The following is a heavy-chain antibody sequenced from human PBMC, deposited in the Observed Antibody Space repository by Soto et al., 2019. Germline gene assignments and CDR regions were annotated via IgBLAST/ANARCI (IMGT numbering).Heavy chain of an antibody. V-gene: IGHV4-59*08. CDR3: ARHPGYYDILTGYTTYYFDY. D-gene: IGHD3-9*01. CDR1: GGSIGTYY. CDR2: IYYRGNT. Sequence: QVQLQESGPGLVKPSETLSLTCTVSGGSIGTYYWSWIRQPPGKGLEWIGYIYYRGNTDYNPSLKSQVTISLATPKNQFSLKLSSVTAADTAVYYCARHPGYYDILTGYTTYYFDYWGQGILVTVSS. J-gene: IGHJ4*02.